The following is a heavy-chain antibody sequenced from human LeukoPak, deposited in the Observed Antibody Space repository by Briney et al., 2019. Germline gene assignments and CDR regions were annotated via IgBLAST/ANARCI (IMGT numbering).Heavy chain of an antibody. CDR1: GGSISSYY. Sequence: ASETLSLTCTVSGGSISSYYWSWIRQPAGKGLEWIGRIYTSGTTHYNPSLKSRVTMSVDTSKNQFSLKLSSVTAADTAVYYCARLSTVTTSFDYWGQGTLVTVS. CDR3: ARLSTVTTSFDY. V-gene: IGHV4-4*07. J-gene: IGHJ4*02. D-gene: IGHD4-17*01. CDR2: IYTSGTT.